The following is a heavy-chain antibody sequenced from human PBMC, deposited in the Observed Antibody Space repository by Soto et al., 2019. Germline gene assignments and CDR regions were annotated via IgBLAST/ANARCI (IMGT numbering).Heavy chain of an antibody. CDR3: ARERTGTTSMDV. CDR1: GYTFTSYD. D-gene: IGHD1-1*01. Sequence: QVQLVQSGAEVRKPGASVKVSCKASGYTFTSYDINWVRQATGQGLEWMGWMNPNSGNTGYAQKFRGRVTMTRNTSISTAYMELSSLRSEDTAVYYCARERTGTTSMDVWGQGTTVTVSS. J-gene: IGHJ6*02. CDR2: MNPNSGNT. V-gene: IGHV1-8*01.